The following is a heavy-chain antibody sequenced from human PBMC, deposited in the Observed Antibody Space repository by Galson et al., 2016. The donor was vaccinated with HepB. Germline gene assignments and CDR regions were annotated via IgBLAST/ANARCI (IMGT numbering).Heavy chain of an antibody. V-gene: IGHV6-1*01. CDR3: TRTTHRGRKLAFDV. CDR1: GDSVSNNSAA. J-gene: IGHJ3*01. D-gene: IGHD1-14*01. CDR2: TYYRSAWYY. Sequence: CAISGDSVSNNSAAWNWVRQSPSRGLEWLGRTYYRSAWYYEYTLSPRGRIIVNQDTSTNQFSLRLSSVTPEDTAIYYCTRTTHRGRKLAFDVWGPGSTVTVSS.